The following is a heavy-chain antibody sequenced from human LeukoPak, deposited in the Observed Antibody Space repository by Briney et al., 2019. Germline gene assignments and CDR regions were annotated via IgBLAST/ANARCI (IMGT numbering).Heavy chain of an antibody. V-gene: IGHV1-18*01. CDR2: ISAYNGNT. CDR1: GYTFTSYG. D-gene: IGHD4-23*01. Sequence: GASVKVSCKASGYTFTSYGISWVRQAPGQGLEWMGWISAYNGNTNYAQKLQGRVTMTTDTSTSTAYMELRSLRSDDTAVYYCARGMTTVVTPIVAFDIWGRETMVTVSS. J-gene: IGHJ3*02. CDR3: ARGMTTVVTPIVAFDI.